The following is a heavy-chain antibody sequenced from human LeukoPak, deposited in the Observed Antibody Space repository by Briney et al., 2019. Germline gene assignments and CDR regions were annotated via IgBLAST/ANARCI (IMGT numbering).Heavy chain of an antibody. J-gene: IGHJ4*02. Sequence: ASVKVSCKATGCTFSSYAISWVRQAPGQGLEWMGRIIPILGIANYAQKFQGRVTITADKSTSTAYMELSSLRSEDTAVYYCARVRSGSSDYWGQGTLVTVSS. D-gene: IGHD1-26*01. V-gene: IGHV1-69*04. CDR1: GCTFSSYA. CDR2: IIPILGIA. CDR3: ARVRSGSSDY.